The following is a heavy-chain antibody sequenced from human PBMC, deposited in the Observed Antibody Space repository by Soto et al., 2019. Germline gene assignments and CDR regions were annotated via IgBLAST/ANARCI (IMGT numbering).Heavy chain of an antibody. CDR2: TSYDGSNT. V-gene: IGHV3-30*19. J-gene: IGHJ4*02. CDR3: ARWGTTGGLDV. CDR1: GFIFRSYV. Sequence: QVQLVESGGGVVQPGTSLRLSCVGSGFIFRSYVIHWVRQAPGKGLEWVALTSYDGSNTYYDDSVKGRFTISRDNSRNTVDLQMYILSLEDTALYDCARWGTTGGLDVWGQGTLVSVSS. D-gene: IGHD3-16*01.